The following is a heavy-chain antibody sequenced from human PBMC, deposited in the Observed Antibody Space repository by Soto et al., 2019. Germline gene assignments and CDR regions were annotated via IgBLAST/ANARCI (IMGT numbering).Heavy chain of an antibody. Sequence: QVQRVQSGAEVKKPGSSVKVSCKASGGTFSSYAISWVRQAPGQGLEWMGGIIPIFGTANYAQKFQGRVTITADESTSTAYMELSSLRSEDTALYYCARVGGSYYDILTGPQGRWFGPWGQGTLVTVSS. J-gene: IGHJ5*02. CDR2: IIPIFGTA. CDR3: ARVGGSYYDILTGPQGRWFGP. CDR1: GGTFSSYA. V-gene: IGHV1-69*01. D-gene: IGHD3-9*01.